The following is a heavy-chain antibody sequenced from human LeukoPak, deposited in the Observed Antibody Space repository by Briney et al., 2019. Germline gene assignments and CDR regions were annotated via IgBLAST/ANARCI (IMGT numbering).Heavy chain of an antibody. CDR3: AREGVTLVRGVVLHYYGMDV. V-gene: IGHV6-1*01. Sequence: SQTLSLTCGISGDSVSSNSATWNWLRQSPSSGLEWLGRTYYESKWYDDYGVSVKSRVTITPDTSRNQVSLQLRSVTPEDTAVYFCAREGVTLVRGVVLHYYGMDVWGQGTTVSVTS. D-gene: IGHD3-10*01. CDR1: GDSVSSNSAT. J-gene: IGHJ6*02. CDR2: TYYESKWYD.